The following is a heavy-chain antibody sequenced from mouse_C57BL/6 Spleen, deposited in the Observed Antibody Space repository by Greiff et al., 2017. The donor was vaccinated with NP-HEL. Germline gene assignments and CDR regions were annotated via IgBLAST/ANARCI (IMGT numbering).Heavy chain of an antibody. CDR2: INPNNGGT. CDR1: GYTFTDYY. J-gene: IGHJ3*01. D-gene: IGHD2-4*01. CDR3: AIYYDYPFAY. V-gene: IGHV1-26*01. Sequence: EVQLQQSGPELVKPGASVKISCKASGYTFTDYYMNWVKQSHGKSLEWIGDINPNNGGTSYNQKFKGKATLTVDKSSSTAYMELRSLTSEDSAVYYCAIYYDYPFAYWGQGTLVTVSA.